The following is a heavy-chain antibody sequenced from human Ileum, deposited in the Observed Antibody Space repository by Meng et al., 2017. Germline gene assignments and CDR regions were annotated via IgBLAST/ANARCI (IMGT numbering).Heavy chain of an antibody. V-gene: IGHV3-74*01. Sequence: EEQVVESGGGLVQPGGSLRLSCAASGFTFSSYWMHWVRQAPGKGLVWVARINTDGSDTRYADSVKGRFTISRDNAQNMVYLQMNSLRAEDTAVYYCARDKPHNWFDPWGQGTLVTGSS. J-gene: IGHJ5*02. CDR3: ARDKPHNWFDP. CDR2: INTDGSDT. CDR1: GFTFSSYW.